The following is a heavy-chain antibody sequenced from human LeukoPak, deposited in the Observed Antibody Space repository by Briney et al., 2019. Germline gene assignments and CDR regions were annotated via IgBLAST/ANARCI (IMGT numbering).Heavy chain of an antibody. V-gene: IGHV3-48*04. CDR2: ISSSSSTI. Sequence: GGSLRLSCAASGFTFSSYSMNWVGQAPGKGLEWVSYISSSSSTIYYADSVRGRFTISRDNAKNSLYLQMNSLRAEDTAVYYCVRSDGGNPLTNWGQGTLVTVSS. D-gene: IGHD4-23*01. J-gene: IGHJ4*02. CDR3: VRSDGGNPLTN. CDR1: GFTFSSYS.